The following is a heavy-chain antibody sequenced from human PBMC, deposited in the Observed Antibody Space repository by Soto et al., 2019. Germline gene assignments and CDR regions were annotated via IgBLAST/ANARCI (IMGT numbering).Heavy chain of an antibody. CDR1: GGTFSSYT. Sequence: SVKVSCKASGGTFSSYTISWVRQAPGQGLEWMRRIIPILGIANYAQKFQGRVTITADKSTSTAYMELSSLRSEDTAVYYCARDPRDCSGGSCYHRWFDPWGQGTLVTVSS. J-gene: IGHJ5*02. CDR3: ARDPRDCSGGSCYHRWFDP. D-gene: IGHD2-15*01. CDR2: IIPILGIA. V-gene: IGHV1-69*04.